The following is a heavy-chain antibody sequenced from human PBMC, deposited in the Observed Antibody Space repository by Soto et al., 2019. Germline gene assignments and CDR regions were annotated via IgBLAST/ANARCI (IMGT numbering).Heavy chain of an antibody. V-gene: IGHV1-18*04. J-gene: IGHJ3*02. Sequence: ASVKVSCKASGYTFTSYGISWVRRAPGQGLEWMGWISAYNGNTNYAQKLQGRVTMTTDTSTSTAYMELRSLRSDDTAVYYCARDAIYYYDSSGLDIWGQGTMVTVSS. CDR1: GYTFTSYG. CDR2: ISAYNGNT. CDR3: ARDAIYYYDSSGLDI. D-gene: IGHD3-22*01.